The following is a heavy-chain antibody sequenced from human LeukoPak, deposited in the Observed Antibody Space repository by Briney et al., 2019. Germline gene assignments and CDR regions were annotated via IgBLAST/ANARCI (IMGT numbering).Heavy chain of an antibody. CDR2: ISSSSYI. V-gene: IGHV3-21*01. CDR3: ARDLYSSLYYFDY. CDR1: GFTFSSYS. J-gene: IGHJ4*02. Sequence: PGGSLRLSCAASGFTFSSYSMNWVRQAPGKGLEWVSSISSSSYIYYADSVKGRFTISRDNAKNSLYLQMNSLRAEDTAVYYCARDLYSSLYYFDYWGQGTLVTVSS. D-gene: IGHD6-6*01.